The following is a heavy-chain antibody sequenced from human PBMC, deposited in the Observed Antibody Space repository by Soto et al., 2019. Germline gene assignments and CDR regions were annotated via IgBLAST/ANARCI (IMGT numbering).Heavy chain of an antibody. CDR1: GGTFSSYA. CDR3: ASPRSGSSNDFDY. CDR2: IIPIFGTA. Sequence: ASVKVSCKASGGTFSSYAISWVRQAPGQGLEWMGGIIPIFGTANYAQKFQGRVTITADESTSTAYMELSSLRSEDTAVYYCASPRSGSSNDFDYWGQGTLVIVSS. D-gene: IGHD6-13*01. V-gene: IGHV1-69*13. J-gene: IGHJ4*02.